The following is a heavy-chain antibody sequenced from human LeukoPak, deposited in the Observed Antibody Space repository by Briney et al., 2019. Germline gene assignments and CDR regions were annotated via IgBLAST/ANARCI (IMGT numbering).Heavy chain of an antibody. CDR2: VSYDGSNK. CDR1: GFTFSSYG. J-gene: IGHJ4*02. D-gene: IGHD6-19*01. V-gene: IGHV3-30*18. Sequence: GGSLRLSCAASGFTFSSYGMHWVRQAPGKGLEWVAVVSYDGSNKYYADSVKGRFTISRDNSKNTLYLQMNSLRAEDTAVYYCAKDGGSGWYRGYFDYWGQGTLVTVSS. CDR3: AKDGGSGWYRGYFDY.